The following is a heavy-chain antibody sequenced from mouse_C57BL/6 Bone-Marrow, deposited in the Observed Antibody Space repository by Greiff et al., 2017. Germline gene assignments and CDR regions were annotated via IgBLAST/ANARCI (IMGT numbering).Heavy chain of an antibody. CDR2: INYDGSST. D-gene: IGHD1-1*01. Sequence: EVKLMESEGGLVQPGSSMKLSCTASGFTFSDYYMAWVRQVPEKGLEWVANINYDGSSTYYLDSLKSRFIISRDNAKNILYLQRSSLKSEDTATYYCARGGGSSYGFAYWGQGTLVTVSA. V-gene: IGHV5-16*01. J-gene: IGHJ3*01. CDR1: GFTFSDYY. CDR3: ARGGGSSYGFAY.